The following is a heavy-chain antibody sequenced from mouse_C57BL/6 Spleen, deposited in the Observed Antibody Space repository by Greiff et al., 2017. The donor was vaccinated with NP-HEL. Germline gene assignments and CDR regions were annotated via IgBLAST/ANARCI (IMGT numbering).Heavy chain of an antibody. D-gene: IGHD3-2*02. V-gene: IGHV1-82*01. CDR1: GYAFSSSW. CDR3: ARGNSGYNYFDY. Sequence: QVQLQQSGPVLVKPGASVKISCKASGYAFSSSWMNWVKQRPGKGLEWIGRIYPGDGDTNYNGKFKGKATLTADKSSSTAYMQLSSLTSEDSAVYFCARGNSGYNYFDYWGQGTTLTVSS. J-gene: IGHJ2*01. CDR2: IYPGDGDT.